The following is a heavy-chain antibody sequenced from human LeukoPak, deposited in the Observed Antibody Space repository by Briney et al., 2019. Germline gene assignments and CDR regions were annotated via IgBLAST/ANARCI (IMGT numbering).Heavy chain of an antibody. CDR1: GGSISSYY. D-gene: IGHD3-22*01. V-gene: IGHV4-59*08. CDR3: ARHQRNYYDSSGYYDTFDY. Sequence: PSETLSLTCTVSGGSISSYYWSWIRQPPGKGLEWIGYIYYSGSTNYNPSLKSRVTISVDTSKNQFSLKLSSVTVADTAVYYCARHQRNYYDSSGYYDTFDYWGQGTLVTVSS. CDR2: IYYSGST. J-gene: IGHJ4*02.